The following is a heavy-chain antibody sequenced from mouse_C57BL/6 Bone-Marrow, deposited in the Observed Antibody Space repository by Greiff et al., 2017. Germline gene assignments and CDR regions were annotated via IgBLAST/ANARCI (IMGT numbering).Heavy chain of an antibody. Sequence: EVKLVESGGDLVKPGGSLKLSCAASGFTFSSYGMSWVRQTPDKRLEWVATISSGGSYTYYPDSVKGRFTISRDNAKNTLYLQMSSLKSEDTAMYYCARHGGGKDYFDYWGQGTTLTVSS. D-gene: IGHD2-1*01. CDR1: GFTFSSYG. V-gene: IGHV5-6*02. J-gene: IGHJ2*01. CDR3: ARHGGGKDYFDY. CDR2: ISSGGSYT.